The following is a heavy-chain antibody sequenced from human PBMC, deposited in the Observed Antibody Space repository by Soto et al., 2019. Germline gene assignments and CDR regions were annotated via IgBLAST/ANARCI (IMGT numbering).Heavy chain of an antibody. CDR1: GGFLSSYC. V-gene: IGHV4-59*01. CDR2: IYFGGNT. Sequence: SETLSLTCSVSGGFLSSYCWSWIRQSPAKGLEWIGYIYFGGNTIYNPSLKSRVTMSVDTSENQFSLKMSSATAADTAVYYCAREGGFSSSFDSWGQGILVTVSS. CDR3: AREGGFSSSFDS. J-gene: IGHJ4*02. D-gene: IGHD6-13*01.